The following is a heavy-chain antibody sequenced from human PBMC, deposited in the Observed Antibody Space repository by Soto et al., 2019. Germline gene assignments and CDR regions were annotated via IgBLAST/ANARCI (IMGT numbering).Heavy chain of an antibody. CDR2: IYYSGST. Sequence: QLQPQESGPGLVKPSETLSLTCTVSNGSISSSSYYWGWIRQPPGKGLEWIGTIYYSGSTYYNPSLKSRVTISVDTSKNQFSLKLRSVTAADTAVYYCARHAFHYYDSRGSDFDIWGQGTMVTVSS. D-gene: IGHD3-22*01. J-gene: IGHJ3*02. V-gene: IGHV4-39*01. CDR1: NGSISSSSYY. CDR3: ARHAFHYYDSRGSDFDI.